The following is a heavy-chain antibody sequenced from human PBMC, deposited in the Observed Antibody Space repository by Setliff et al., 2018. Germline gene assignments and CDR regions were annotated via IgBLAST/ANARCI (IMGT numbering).Heavy chain of an antibody. Sequence: SETLSLTCTVSGGSLRGNAIFWGWIRQPPGKGLEWIASIHYSENTYYNPSLKTRVTISVDTSKNQFSLKLSFVTAADTAVYYCARQPYSTTYYSYYYMVVWGKGTTVTVS. CDR3: ARQPYSTTYYSYYYMVV. CDR1: GGSLRGNAIF. CDR2: IHYSENT. V-gene: IGHV4-39*01. D-gene: IGHD6-13*01. J-gene: IGHJ6*03.